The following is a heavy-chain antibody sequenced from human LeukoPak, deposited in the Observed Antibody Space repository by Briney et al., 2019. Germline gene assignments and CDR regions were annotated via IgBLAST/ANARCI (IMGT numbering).Heavy chain of an antibody. CDR2: IWYDGSNK. Sequence: GGSLRLSCAASGFTFSSYGMPWVRQAPGKGLEWVAVIWYDGSNKYYADSVKGRFTISRDNSKNTLYLQMNSLRAEDTAVYYCARDYCSGGSCLFDYWGQGTLVTVSS. CDR1: GFTFSSYG. V-gene: IGHV3-33*01. D-gene: IGHD2-15*01. J-gene: IGHJ4*02. CDR3: ARDYCSGGSCLFDY.